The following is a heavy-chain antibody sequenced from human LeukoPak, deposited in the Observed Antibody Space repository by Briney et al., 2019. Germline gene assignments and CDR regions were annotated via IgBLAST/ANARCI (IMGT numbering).Heavy chain of an antibody. Sequence: ASVKVSCKASGGTFSSYAISWVRRAPGQGLEWVGWINSYNGNTNYAQKLQGRVTLTTDTSTSTAYMELRSLRSDDTAVYYCARQITMIVVVINDPFDIWGQGTMVTVSS. CDR3: ARQITMIVVVINDPFDI. V-gene: IGHV1-18*01. CDR2: INSYNGNT. D-gene: IGHD3-22*01. CDR1: GGTFSSYA. J-gene: IGHJ3*02.